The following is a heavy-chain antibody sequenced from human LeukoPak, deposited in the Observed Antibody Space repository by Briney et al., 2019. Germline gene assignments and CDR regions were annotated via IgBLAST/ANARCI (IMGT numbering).Heavy chain of an antibody. CDR3: ARETIAAAGEGWFDP. CDR2: IWYDGSNK. V-gene: IGHV3-33*01. D-gene: IGHD6-13*01. J-gene: IGHJ5*02. CDR1: GFTFSSYG. Sequence: GGSLRLSCAASGFTFSSYGMHWVRQAPGKGLEWVAVIWYDGSNKYYADSVKGRFTISRDNSKNTLYLQMNSLRAEDTAVYYCARETIAAAGEGWFDPWGQGTLVTVSS.